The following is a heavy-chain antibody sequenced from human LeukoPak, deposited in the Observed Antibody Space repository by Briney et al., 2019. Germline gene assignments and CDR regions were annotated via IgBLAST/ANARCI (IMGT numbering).Heavy chain of an antibody. V-gene: IGHV5-10-1*01. CDR1: GYSFTGYW. Sequence: GESLKISCKASGYSFTGYWISWVRQMPGKGLEWMGKIDPSDSYTKYSPSFQGHVTISVDKSINTAYLQWSSLKASDTAIYYCARPYSSSSPYYYGMDVWGQGTTVTVSS. D-gene: IGHD6-6*01. CDR2: IDPSDSYT. J-gene: IGHJ6*02. CDR3: ARPYSSSSPYYYGMDV.